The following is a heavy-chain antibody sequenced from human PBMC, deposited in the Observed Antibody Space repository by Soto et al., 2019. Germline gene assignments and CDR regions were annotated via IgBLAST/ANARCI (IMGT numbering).Heavy chain of an antibody. CDR1: AYTSTLYG. D-gene: IGHD6-19*01. V-gene: IGHV1-18*01. CDR3: ATALGTSGWFDY. CDR2: IRAHNGET. Sequence: QVHLVQSGAEVKRPGASVKVSCKASAYTSTLYGITWVRQAPGQGLEWMGWIRAHNGETKFARKFQDRVTMTTDPSSSTVFMDLRTLTPDDTAVYYCATALGTSGWFDYWGQGTLVTVPS. J-gene: IGHJ4*02.